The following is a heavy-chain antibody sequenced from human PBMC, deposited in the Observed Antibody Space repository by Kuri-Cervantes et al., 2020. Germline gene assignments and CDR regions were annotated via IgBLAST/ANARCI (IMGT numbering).Heavy chain of an antibody. Sequence: GGSLRLSCKGYGYNFTNYWIAWVRQMPGKGLEWMGIMYPGDSETSYSPSFQGQVTISGDKSISTAYLQWSSLKASDTAMYYCARMLSSGLHDPLDIWGQGTKVTVSS. J-gene: IGHJ3*02. CDR3: ARMLSSGLHDPLDI. V-gene: IGHV5-51*01. CDR1: GYNFTNYW. D-gene: IGHD3-10*01. CDR2: MYPGDSET.